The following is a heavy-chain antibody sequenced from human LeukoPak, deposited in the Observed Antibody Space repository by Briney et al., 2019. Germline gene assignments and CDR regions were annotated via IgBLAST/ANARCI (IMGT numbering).Heavy chain of an antibody. D-gene: IGHD6-13*01. CDR3: AKVAPRYSSSWYLAFDI. V-gene: IGHV3-9*01. CDR2: ISWNSGSI. Sequence: GGSLRLSCAASGFTFDDYAMHWVRQAPGKGLEWVSGISWNSGSIGYADSVKGRFTISRDNAKNSLYLQMNSLRAEDTALYYCAKVAPRYSSSWYLAFDIWGQGTMVTVSS. CDR1: GFTFDDYA. J-gene: IGHJ3*02.